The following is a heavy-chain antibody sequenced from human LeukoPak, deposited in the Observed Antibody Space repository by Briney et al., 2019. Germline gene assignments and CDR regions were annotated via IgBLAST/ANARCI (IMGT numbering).Heavy chain of an antibody. V-gene: IGHV1-2*02. D-gene: IGHD5-18*01. CDR1: GYTFTAYY. J-gene: IGHJ6*02. CDR2: INPNSGGT. CDR3: ARDGDTYGYYYYGLDV. Sequence: ASVKVSCKASGYTFTAYYIHWVRQAPGQGLEYMGWINPNSGGTKYAQTFKGRVTMTRDTSISTAYMELSSLRSDDTAVYYCARDGDTYGYYYYGLDVWGQGTTVTVSS.